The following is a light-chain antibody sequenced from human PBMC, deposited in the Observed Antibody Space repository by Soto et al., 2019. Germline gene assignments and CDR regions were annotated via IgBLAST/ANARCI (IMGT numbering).Light chain of an antibody. CDR3: QQYYSTPLT. Sequence: DILVTQSPDSLAMSLGERATINCKSSQSVLYNSNNKDYLAWYQQKPGQPPKLLIYWASTRESGVPERFSGSGSGTDFTLTISILQAEDVAVYYCQQYYSTPLTFGGGTKVEIK. CDR1: QSVLYNSNNKDY. J-gene: IGKJ4*01. CDR2: WAS. V-gene: IGKV4-1*01.